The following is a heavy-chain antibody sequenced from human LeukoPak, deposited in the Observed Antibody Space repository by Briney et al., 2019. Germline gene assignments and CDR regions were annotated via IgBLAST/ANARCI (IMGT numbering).Heavy chain of an antibody. CDR2: ISYDGSNK. Sequence: GGSLRLSCAASGFTFSSYDMHWVRQAPGKELEWVAVISYDGSNKYYADSVKGRFTISRDNSKNTLYLQMNSLRAEDTAVYYCARALTFYGMDVWGKGTTVTVSS. D-gene: IGHD2-21*02. CDR3: ARALTFYGMDV. V-gene: IGHV3-30*04. J-gene: IGHJ6*04. CDR1: GFTFSSYD.